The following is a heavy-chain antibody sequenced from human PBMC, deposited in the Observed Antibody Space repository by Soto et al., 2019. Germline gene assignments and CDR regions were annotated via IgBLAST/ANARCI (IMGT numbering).Heavy chain of an antibody. Sequence: GGSLRLSCAASGFTFRSCAMSWVRQAPGKGLEWVSALSGSGGSTYYADSVKGRFTISRDISKNTLYLQMNSLRAEDTAVYYCAKRGMKLPNMPLASWGQGTLVTVPS. CDR1: GFTFRSCA. D-gene: IGHD2-15*01. CDR2: LSGSGGST. CDR3: AKRGMKLPNMPLAS. J-gene: IGHJ4*02. V-gene: IGHV3-23*01.